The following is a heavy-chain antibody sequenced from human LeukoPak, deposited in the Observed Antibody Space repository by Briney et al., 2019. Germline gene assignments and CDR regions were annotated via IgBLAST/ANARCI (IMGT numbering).Heavy chain of an antibody. D-gene: IGHD3-10*01. CDR3: ARDQGGSGNSNFDY. CDR1: GYTFTGYY. Sequence: ASVKVSCKASGYTFTGYYMHWVRQAPGQGLEWMGRINPNSGGTNYAQKFQGRVTMTRDTSISTAYMELSRLRSDDTAVYYCARDQGGSGNSNFDYWGQGTLVTVSS. J-gene: IGHJ4*02. V-gene: IGHV1-2*06. CDR2: INPNSGGT.